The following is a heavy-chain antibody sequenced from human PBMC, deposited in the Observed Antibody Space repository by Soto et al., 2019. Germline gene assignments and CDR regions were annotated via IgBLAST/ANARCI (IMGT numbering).Heavy chain of an antibody. Sequence: EVQLLEFGGGLVQPGGSLRLSCAASGFTFSSYAMSWVRQAPGKGLEWVSTISGSGGSTYYADSVKGRFTISRDNSKTPRYLKMNTLRAEDTAVYYCAKDIRGAAAATNDYWGQGTLVTVSS. CDR3: AKDIRGAAAATNDY. V-gene: IGHV3-23*01. CDR2: ISGSGGST. CDR1: GFTFSSYA. J-gene: IGHJ4*02. D-gene: IGHD2-15*01.